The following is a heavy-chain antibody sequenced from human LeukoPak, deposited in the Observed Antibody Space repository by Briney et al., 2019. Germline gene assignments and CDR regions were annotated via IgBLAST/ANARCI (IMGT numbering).Heavy chain of an antibody. CDR2: ISYDGSNK. Sequence: GRSLRLSCAASGFTFSSYAMHWVRQAPGKGLEWVAVISYDGSNKYYADSVKGRLTISRDNSKNTLYLQMNSLRAEDTAVYYCARDEYYDILTGSWDYWGQGTLVTVSS. CDR3: ARDEYYDILTGSWDY. CDR1: GFTFSSYA. D-gene: IGHD3-9*01. J-gene: IGHJ4*02. V-gene: IGHV3-30-3*01.